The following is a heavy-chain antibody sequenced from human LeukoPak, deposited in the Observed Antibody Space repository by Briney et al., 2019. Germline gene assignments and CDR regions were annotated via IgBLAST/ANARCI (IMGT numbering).Heavy chain of an antibody. J-gene: IGHJ6*03. Sequence: PGGSLRLSCEASGFTFSNYAMSWVRQAPGKGLEWVSAISGSGGSTYYADSVKGRFTISRDNSKNTLYLQMNSLRAEDTAVYYCAKGIGGDYYYMDVWGKGTTVTVSS. V-gene: IGHV3-23*01. CDR3: AKGIGGDYYYMDV. CDR1: GFTFSNYA. D-gene: IGHD3-16*01. CDR2: ISGSGGST.